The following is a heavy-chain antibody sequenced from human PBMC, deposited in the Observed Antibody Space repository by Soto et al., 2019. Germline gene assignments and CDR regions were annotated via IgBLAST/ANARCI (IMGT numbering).Heavy chain of an antibody. V-gene: IGHV3-74*02. CDR2: IYGGERRT. Sequence: EVRLVESGGGLVQPGGSLRLSCAASGFTFSSYWMHWVRQAPGKGLVWVSRIYGGERRTDYADSVKGRFTISRDNAKNTLYLQMNRLRAEETAVYYCARAGGYSNSWYRYWGQGTLVTVSS. D-gene: IGHD6-19*01. J-gene: IGHJ4*02. CDR1: GFTFSSYW. CDR3: ARAGGYSNSWYRY.